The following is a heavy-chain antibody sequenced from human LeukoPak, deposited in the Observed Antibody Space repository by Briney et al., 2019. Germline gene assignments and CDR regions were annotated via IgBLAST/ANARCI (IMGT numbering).Heavy chain of an antibody. J-gene: IGHJ6*04. Sequence: GGSLRLSCAASAFTFSSYSMNWVRQAPGKGLEWVSYISSSGSTIYYADSVKGRFTISRDNAKNPLYLQMNSLRAEDTAVYYCAELGITMIGGVWGKGTTVTISS. D-gene: IGHD3-10*02. CDR1: AFTFSSYS. V-gene: IGHV3-48*04. CDR2: ISSSGSTI. CDR3: AELGITMIGGV.